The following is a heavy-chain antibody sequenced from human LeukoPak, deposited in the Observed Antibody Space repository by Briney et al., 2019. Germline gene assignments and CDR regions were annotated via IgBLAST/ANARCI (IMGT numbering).Heavy chain of an antibody. CDR2: INHSGST. Sequence: SETLSLTCAVYGGSFSGYYWSWIRQPPGKGLEWIGEINHSGSTNYNPSLKSRVTISVDTSKNQFSLKLSSVTAADTAVYYCASCPYDSSGYYYYWGQGTLVTVSS. J-gene: IGHJ4*02. V-gene: IGHV4-34*01. CDR3: ASCPYDSSGYYYY. D-gene: IGHD3-22*01. CDR1: GGSFSGYY.